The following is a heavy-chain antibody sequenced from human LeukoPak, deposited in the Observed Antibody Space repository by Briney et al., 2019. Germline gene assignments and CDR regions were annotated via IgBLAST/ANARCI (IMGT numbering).Heavy chain of an antibody. V-gene: IGHV3-49*04. J-gene: IGHJ5*01. CDR3: ARAADLGS. CDR2: IRRKAYGGTP. CDR1: RFNFGDYA. Sequence: PGRSLRLSCTASRFNFGDYAMSWVGQAPGKGLEWLGFIRRKAYGGTPQHAASLEGRFTISRDDSKSIVYLQMNSLKTEDTAVYYCARAADLGSWGQGTLVTVSS.